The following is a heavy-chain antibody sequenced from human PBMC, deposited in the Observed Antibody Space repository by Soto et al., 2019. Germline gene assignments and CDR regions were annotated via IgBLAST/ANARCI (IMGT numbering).Heavy chain of an antibody. D-gene: IGHD4-17*01. V-gene: IGHV4-4*02. Sequence: QVQLQESGPGLVKPSGTLSLTCAVSGGSISSSQWWSWVRQPPGKGLEWIGEIYHSGSTNYNPSLKSRVTISIDKSKNQFSLNLSSVTAADTAVYYCERDNYGHPGTGWFDPWGQGTLVTVSS. CDR3: ERDNYGHPGTGWFDP. CDR1: GGSISSSQW. J-gene: IGHJ5*02. CDR2: IYHSGST.